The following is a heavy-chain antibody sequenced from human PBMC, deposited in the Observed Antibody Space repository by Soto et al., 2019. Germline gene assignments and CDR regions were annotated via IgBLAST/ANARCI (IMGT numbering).Heavy chain of an antibody. Sequence: QVQLVQSGAEVKKPGASVKVSCKASGYTFTTYYMHWVRQAPGQGLEWMGIINPSVGSTTYALKCQGRVTMTRDTSTSTVFREFSSLKSEDTAVYYCARYTGIAAAGDLGYFYYGMDVWGQGTTFTVSS. CDR1: GYTFTTYY. D-gene: IGHD6-13*01. J-gene: IGHJ6*02. V-gene: IGHV1-46*01. CDR3: ARYTGIAAAGDLGYFYYGMDV. CDR2: INPSVGST.